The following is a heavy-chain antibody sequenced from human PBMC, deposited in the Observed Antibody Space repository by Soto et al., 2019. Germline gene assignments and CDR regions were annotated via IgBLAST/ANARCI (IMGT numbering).Heavy chain of an antibody. Sequence: LTHSCGAAEVSSGCYWMSRVRKAPGKGLEWVATIKFDSSERKYVDSVKGRFTISRDNAKNSLYLQMNSLRAEDTAVYYCARTYYYDSSGYYYVYWGQGTLVTVSS. V-gene: IGHV3-7*03. CDR3: ARTYYYDSSGYYYVY. D-gene: IGHD3-22*01. CDR2: IKFDSSER. J-gene: IGHJ4*02. CDR1: EVSSGCYW.